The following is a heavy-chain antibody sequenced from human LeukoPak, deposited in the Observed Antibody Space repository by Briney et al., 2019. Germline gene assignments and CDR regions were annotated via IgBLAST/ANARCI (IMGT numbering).Heavy chain of an antibody. V-gene: IGHV3-30*18. Sequence: GGSLRLSCAASGFXFSTYWMSWVRQAPGKGLEWVAVIGYDGSNKYYADSVKGRFTISRDNSKNTLYLQMNSLRTEDTAVYFCAKEIYYDSSAFFDYWGQGTLVTVSS. D-gene: IGHD3-22*01. J-gene: IGHJ4*02. CDR3: AKEIYYDSSAFFDY. CDR2: IGYDGSNK. CDR1: GFXFSTYW.